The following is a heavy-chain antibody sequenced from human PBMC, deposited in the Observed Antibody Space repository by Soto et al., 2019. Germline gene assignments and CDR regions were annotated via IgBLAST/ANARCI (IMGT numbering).Heavy chain of an antibody. CDR3: ARDGSVVPAAIPNYYYYYGMDV. CDR1: GGSISSGDYY. CDR2: IYYSGST. D-gene: IGHD2-2*01. J-gene: IGHJ6*02. Sequence: QVQLQESGPGLVKPSQTLSLTCTVSGGSISSGDYYWSWIRQPPGKGLEWIGYIYYSGSTYYNPSLKSRVTISVDTSKNQFSLKLSSVTAADTAVYYCARDGSVVPAAIPNYYYYYGMDVWGQGTTVTVSS. V-gene: IGHV4-30-4*01.